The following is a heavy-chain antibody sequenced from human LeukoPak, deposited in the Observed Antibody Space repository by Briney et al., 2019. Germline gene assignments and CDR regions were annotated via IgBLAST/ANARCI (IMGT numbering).Heavy chain of an antibody. CDR3: ARDRGSGWQLDY. Sequence: SVKVSCKASGGTFSSYAISWVRQAPGQGLEWMGGIIPIFGTANYAQKFQGRVTITADESTSTAYMELSSLRSEDTAVYYCARDRGSGWQLDYWGQGTLVTVSA. J-gene: IGHJ4*02. CDR1: GGTFSSYA. D-gene: IGHD6-19*01. CDR2: IIPIFGTA. V-gene: IGHV1-69*13.